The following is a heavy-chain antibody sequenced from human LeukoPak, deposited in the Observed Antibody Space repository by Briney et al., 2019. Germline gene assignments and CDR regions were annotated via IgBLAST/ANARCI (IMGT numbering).Heavy chain of an antibody. D-gene: IGHD5-18*01. CDR3: ARRRVDTAMGGRFDY. CDR1: GGSIGTYY. CDR2: INHSGST. J-gene: IGHJ4*02. V-gene: IGHV4-34*01. Sequence: SETLSLTCTVSGGSIGTYYWSWIRQPPGKGLEWIGEINHSGSTNYNPSLKSRVTISVDTSKNQFSLKLSSVTAADTAVYYCARRRVDTAMGGRFDYWGQGTLVTVSS.